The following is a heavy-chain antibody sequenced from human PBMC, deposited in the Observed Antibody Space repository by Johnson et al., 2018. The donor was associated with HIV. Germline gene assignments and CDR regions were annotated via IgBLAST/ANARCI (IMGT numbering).Heavy chain of an antibody. CDR3: TTAPQAARLCNDAFDI. CDR1: GFTFDDYA. V-gene: IGHV3-9*01. J-gene: IGHJ3*02. CDR2: ISWNSVTI. D-gene: IGHD6-6*01. Sequence: VQLVESGGGLVQPGRSLRLSCAASGFTFDDYAMHWVRQVPGKGLEWVSGISWNSVTIGYADSVTGRSTISRDNAKNSLYLQMNSLKTEDTAVYYCTTAPQAARLCNDAFDIWGQGTMVTVSS.